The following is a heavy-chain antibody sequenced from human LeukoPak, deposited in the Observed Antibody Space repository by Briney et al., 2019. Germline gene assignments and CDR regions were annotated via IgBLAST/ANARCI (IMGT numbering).Heavy chain of an antibody. J-gene: IGHJ2*01. CDR1: GFTFSSYS. V-gene: IGHV3-21*01. D-gene: IGHD2-21*02. Sequence: KAGGSLRLSCAASGFTFSSYSMNWVRQAPGKGLEWVSSISSSSSYIYYADSVKGRFTISRDNAKNSLYLQMNSLRAEDTAVYYCARGPHPCGGDCYWPDWYFDLWGRGTLVTVSS. CDR3: ARGPHPCGGDCYWPDWYFDL. CDR2: ISSSSSYI.